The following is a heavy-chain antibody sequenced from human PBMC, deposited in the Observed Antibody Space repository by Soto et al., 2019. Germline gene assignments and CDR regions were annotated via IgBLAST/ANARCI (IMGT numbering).Heavy chain of an antibody. J-gene: IGHJ4*02. V-gene: IGHV1-8*01. CDR2: MNPNSGNT. D-gene: IGHD3-22*01. Sequence: ASVKVSCKASGYTFTSYDINWVRQATGQGLEWMGWMNPNSGNTGYAQKFQGRVTMTRNTSISTAYMELSSLRSEDTAVYYCARGDWTYYYDRSGYYVPFDYWGQGTLVTVSS. CDR3: ARGDWTYYYDRSGYYVPFDY. CDR1: GYTFTSYD.